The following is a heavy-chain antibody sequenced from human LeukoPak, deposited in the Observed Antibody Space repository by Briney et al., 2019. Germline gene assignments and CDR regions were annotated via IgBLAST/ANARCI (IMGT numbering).Heavy chain of an antibody. CDR1: GYSFTSYW. D-gene: IGHD3-10*01. Sequence: GESLKISCKGSGYSFTSYWIGWVRQMPGKGLEWMGIIYPGDSDTRYSPSFQGQVTISADKSISTAYLQWSSLKASDTAMYYCARQVEHYGSIGPFDIWGQGTMVTVSS. V-gene: IGHV5-51*01. CDR3: ARQVEHYGSIGPFDI. J-gene: IGHJ3*02. CDR2: IYPGDSDT.